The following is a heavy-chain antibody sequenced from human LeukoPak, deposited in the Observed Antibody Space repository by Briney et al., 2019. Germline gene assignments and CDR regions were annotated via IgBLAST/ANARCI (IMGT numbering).Heavy chain of an antibody. V-gene: IGHV4-61*01. J-gene: IGHJ4*02. CDR2: IYYNGNT. CDR3: ARDQDWDLQSLRYFAY. CDR1: GGSVSSGTYY. D-gene: IGHD1-26*01. Sequence: PSKTLSLTCTVSGGSVSSGTYYWSWIRQPPGKGLEWIGYIYYNGNTNYNPSLESRVTISIDTSKNQFSLKVNFLTAADTAVYFCARDQDWDLQSLRYFAYWGQENMVTVSS.